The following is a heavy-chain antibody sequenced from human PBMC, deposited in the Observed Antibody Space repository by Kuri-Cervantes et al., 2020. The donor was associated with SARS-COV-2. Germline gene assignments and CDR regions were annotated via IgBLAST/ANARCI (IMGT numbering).Heavy chain of an antibody. J-gene: IGHJ6*02. D-gene: IGHD6-19*01. CDR2: IYYSGST. Sequence: GSLRLSCTVSGGSFSGYYWSWIRQPPGKGLEWIGYIYYSGSTNYNPSLKSRVTISVDTSKNQFSLKLSSVTAADTAVYYCARESGIAVAGHYYYGMDVWGQGTTVTVSS. V-gene: IGHV4-59*01. CDR1: GGSFSGYY. CDR3: ARESGIAVAGHYYYGMDV.